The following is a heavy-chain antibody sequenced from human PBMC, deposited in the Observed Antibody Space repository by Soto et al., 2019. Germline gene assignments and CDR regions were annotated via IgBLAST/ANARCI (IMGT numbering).Heavy chain of an antibody. Sequence: PGESLKISCKGSGYSFAGYWITWVRQKPGKGLEWMGRIDPSDSQTYYSPSFRGHVTISATKSITTVFLQWSSLRASNTAMYYCARQIYDSDTGPNFQYYFDSWGQGTPVTVSS. CDR2: IDPSDSQT. J-gene: IGHJ4*02. D-gene: IGHD3-22*01. V-gene: IGHV5-10-1*01. CDR1: GYSFAGYW. CDR3: ARQIYDSDTGPNFQYYFDS.